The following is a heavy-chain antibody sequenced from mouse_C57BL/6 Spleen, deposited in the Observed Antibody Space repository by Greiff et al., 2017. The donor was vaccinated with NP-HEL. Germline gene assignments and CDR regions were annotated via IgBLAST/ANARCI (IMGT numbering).Heavy chain of an antibody. J-gene: IGHJ2*01. V-gene: IGHV1-61*01. D-gene: IGHD2-4*01. CDR3: ARGGLYYDYDNYFDY. CDR1: GYTFTSYW. Sequence: VQLQQPGAELVRPGSSVKLSCKASGYTFTSYWMDWVKQRPGQGLEWIGNIYPSDSETHYNQKFKDKATLTVDKSSSTAYMQLSSLTSEDSAVYYCARGGLYYDYDNYFDYWGQGTTLTVSS. CDR2: IYPSDSET.